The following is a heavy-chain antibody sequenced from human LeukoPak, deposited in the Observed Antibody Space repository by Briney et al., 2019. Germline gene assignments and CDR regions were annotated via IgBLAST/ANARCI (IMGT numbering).Heavy chain of an antibody. Sequence: ASVKVSCKASGYTFTGYYMHWVRQAPGQGLEWMGWINPNSGGTNYAQKFQGRVTMTRDTSISTAYMELSRLRSDDTAVYHCARGYPGTWAKTQTLDYWGQGTLVTVSS. CDR3: ARGYPGTWAKTQTLDY. D-gene: IGHD3-10*01. CDR2: INPNSGGT. V-gene: IGHV1-2*02. CDR1: GYTFTGYY. J-gene: IGHJ4*02.